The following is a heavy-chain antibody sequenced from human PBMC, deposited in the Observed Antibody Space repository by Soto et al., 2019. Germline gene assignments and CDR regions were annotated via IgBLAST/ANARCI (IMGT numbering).Heavy chain of an antibody. D-gene: IGHD4-17*01. CDR3: ARTYGDYVLGY. J-gene: IGHJ4*02. Sequence: QLQLQESGSGLVKPSQTLSLTCAVSGGSISSGGYSWSWIRQPPGKGLEWIGYIYPSGSTYYNPSLKSRVTISVDRSKNQFSLKLSSVTAADTAVYSCARTYGDYVLGYWGQGTLVTVSS. V-gene: IGHV4-30-2*01. CDR2: IYPSGST. CDR1: GGSISSGGYS.